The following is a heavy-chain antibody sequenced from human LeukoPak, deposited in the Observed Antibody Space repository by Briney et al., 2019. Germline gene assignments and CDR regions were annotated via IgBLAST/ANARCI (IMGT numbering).Heavy chain of an antibody. CDR2: ISWNSGSI. CDR1: GFTFDDYA. CDR3: AKDHYDILTGYYKD. J-gene: IGHJ4*02. D-gene: IGHD3-9*01. Sequence: QPGRSLRLSCAASGFTFDDYAMHWVRQAPGKGLEWVSGISWNSGSIGYADSVKGRFTISRDNAKNSLYLQMNSLRAEDTALYYCAKDHYDILTGYYKDWGQGTLVTVSS. V-gene: IGHV3-9*01.